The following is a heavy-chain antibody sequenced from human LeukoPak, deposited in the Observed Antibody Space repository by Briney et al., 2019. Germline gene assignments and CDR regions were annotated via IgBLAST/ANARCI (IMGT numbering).Heavy chain of an antibody. V-gene: IGHV3-21*04. CDR3: ARASLYDNSAYYLDY. Sequence: GGSLRLSCAASGFTFSSYSMNWVRQAPGKGLEWVSSISSSSSYIYYADSVKGRFTISRDNAKNSLYLQMNSLRAEDTALYYCARASLYDNSAYYLDYWGQGTLVTVSS. CDR2: ISSSSSYI. D-gene: IGHD3-22*01. CDR1: GFTFSSYS. J-gene: IGHJ4*02.